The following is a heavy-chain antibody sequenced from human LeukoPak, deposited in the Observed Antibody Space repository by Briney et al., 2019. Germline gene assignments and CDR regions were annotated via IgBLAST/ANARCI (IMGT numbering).Heavy chain of an antibody. CDR1: GYTFSGYG. V-gene: IGHV1-18*01. D-gene: IGHD2-15*01. Sequence: ASVKVSCKASGYTFSGYGMAWVRQAPGQGLEWMGWITVYNDNTKYAQKFQDRVTMTTDTSTRIGYMELRSLRSDDTAVYYCARRRYGCYDYWGQGTLVTVSS. CDR2: ITVYNDNT. CDR3: ARRRYGCYDY. J-gene: IGHJ4*02.